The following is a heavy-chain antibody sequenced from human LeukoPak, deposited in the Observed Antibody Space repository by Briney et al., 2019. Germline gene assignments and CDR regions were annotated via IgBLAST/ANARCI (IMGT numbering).Heavy chain of an antibody. CDR2: INSDGSST. D-gene: IGHD3-3*01. CDR3: ARGLTIFGVVNDAFDI. J-gene: IGHJ3*02. CDR1: GFAFSNAW. Sequence: GGSLRLSCAASGFAFSNAWMSWVRQAPGKGLVWVSLINSDGSSTIYADSVKGRFTISRDNAKNTLCLQMKSLRAEDTAVYYCARGLTIFGVVNDAFDIWGQGTMVTVSS. V-gene: IGHV3-74*01.